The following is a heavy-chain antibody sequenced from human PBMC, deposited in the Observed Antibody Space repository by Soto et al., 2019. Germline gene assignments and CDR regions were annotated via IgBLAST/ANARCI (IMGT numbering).Heavy chain of an antibody. CDR1: GGTFSSYT. J-gene: IGHJ4*02. D-gene: IGHD2-2*01. CDR2: IIPILGIA. CDR3: ARGGGGDIVLVPAAVFDY. V-gene: IGHV1-69*02. Sequence: QVQLVQSGAEVKKPGSSVKVSCKASGGTFSSYTISWVRQAPGQGLEWMGRIIPILGIANYAQKFQGRVTFPADKSRRTGYRDRRSLRSQDTAVYYGARGGGGDIVLVPAAVFDYGGQGTLVTVSS.